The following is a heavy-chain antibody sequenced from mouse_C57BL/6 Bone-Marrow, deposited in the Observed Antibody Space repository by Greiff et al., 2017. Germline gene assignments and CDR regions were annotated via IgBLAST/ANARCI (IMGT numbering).Heavy chain of an antibody. D-gene: IGHD2-2*01. J-gene: IGHJ1*03. Sequence: VQLQQPGAELVKPGASVKMSCKASGYTFTSYWITWVKPRPGQGIEWIGDLFPGSGSTNYNEKFKSKATLTVDTSSSTAYMQLSSLTSEDSAVYFCARWGYGYHWYFDVWGTGTTVTVSS. CDR1: GYTFTSYW. V-gene: IGHV1-55*01. CDR3: ARWGYGYHWYFDV. CDR2: LFPGSGST.